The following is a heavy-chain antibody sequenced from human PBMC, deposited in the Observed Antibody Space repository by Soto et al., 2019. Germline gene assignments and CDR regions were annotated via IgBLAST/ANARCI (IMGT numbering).Heavy chain of an antibody. Sequence: QVQLVQSGAEVKKPGSSVKVSCKAAGGTFSSYAISWVRQAPGQGLEWMGGIIPIFGTANYAQKFQGRVTITADKSTSTAYMELSSLRSEDTAVYYCARVPGYNWNRGDYFDYWGQGTLVTVSS. CDR3: ARVPGYNWNRGDYFDY. CDR1: GGTFSSYA. D-gene: IGHD1-20*01. V-gene: IGHV1-69*06. CDR2: IIPIFGTA. J-gene: IGHJ4*02.